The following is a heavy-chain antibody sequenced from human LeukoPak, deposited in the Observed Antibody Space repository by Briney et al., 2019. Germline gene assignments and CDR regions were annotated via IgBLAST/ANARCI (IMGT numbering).Heavy chain of an antibody. D-gene: IGHD3-16*02. CDR2: INQDGSEK. J-gene: IGHJ4*02. Sequence: PGGSLRLSCAASGFTFSSFWMSWVRQAPGKGLEWVANINQDGSEKYFVDSVKGRFIISRDNAKNSLYLQMNSLRAEDTAVYYCAKVDVWGSYHISPYYFDYWGQGTLVTVSS. CDR3: AKVDVWGSYHISPYYFDY. V-gene: IGHV3-7*01. CDR1: GFTFSSFW.